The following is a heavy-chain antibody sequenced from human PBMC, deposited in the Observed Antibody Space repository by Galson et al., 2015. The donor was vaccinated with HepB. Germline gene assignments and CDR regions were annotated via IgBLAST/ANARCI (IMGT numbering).Heavy chain of an antibody. CDR3: ARAPGRRSAFDI. Sequence: LSLTCTVSGGSVSSGSYYWSWIRQPPGKGLEWIGYIYYSGSTNYNPSLKSRVTISVDTSKNQFSLKLSSVTAADTAVYYCARAPGRRSAFDIWGQGTMVTVSS. CDR1: GGSVSSGSYY. CDR2: IYYSGST. J-gene: IGHJ3*02. D-gene: IGHD3-10*01. V-gene: IGHV4-61*01.